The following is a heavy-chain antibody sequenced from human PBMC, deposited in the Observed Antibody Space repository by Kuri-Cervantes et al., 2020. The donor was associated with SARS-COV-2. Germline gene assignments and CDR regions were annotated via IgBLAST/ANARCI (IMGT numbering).Heavy chain of an antibody. CDR3: SRGRPLVDY. CDR2: VYYTGVA. V-gene: IGHV4-59*01. Sequence: SETLSLTCSVSSGSISTFCWGWIRQFPGKRLVWIGYVYYTGVAKYNPSIKSRVTMSVDTSKNQFSLRLNFVTPADTAILSCSRGRPLVDYWGQGTLVTVSS. CDR1: SGSISTFC. J-gene: IGHJ4*02.